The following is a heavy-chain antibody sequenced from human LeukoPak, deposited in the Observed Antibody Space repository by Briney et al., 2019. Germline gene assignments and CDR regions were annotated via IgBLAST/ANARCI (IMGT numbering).Heavy chain of an antibody. J-gene: IGHJ4*02. CDR3: ARDGSGYSSGWNDY. D-gene: IGHD6-19*01. Sequence: SETLSLTCTVSGGSISSYYWSWIRQPPGKGLEWIGYIYYSGSTNYNPSLTSRVTISVDTSKNQFSLKLSSVTAADTAVYYCARDGSGYSSGWNDYWGQGTLVTVSS. V-gene: IGHV4-59*01. CDR2: IYYSGST. CDR1: GGSISSYY.